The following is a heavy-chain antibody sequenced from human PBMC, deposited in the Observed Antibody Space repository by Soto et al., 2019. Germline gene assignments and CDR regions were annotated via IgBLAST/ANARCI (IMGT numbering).Heavy chain of an antibody. D-gene: IGHD2-8*02. J-gene: IGHJ6*02. V-gene: IGHV1-18*01. Sequence: ASVKVSCKASGYSFSNYGIAWVRQAPGQGPEWMGWISPYNGGTNYAQNVKGRVVMTTDISTNTVYLELRSLRSDDTAIYYCGRCRTDSYAMDVWGQGTTVTVSS. CDR2: ISPYNGGT. CDR1: GYSFSNYG. CDR3: GRCRTDSYAMDV.